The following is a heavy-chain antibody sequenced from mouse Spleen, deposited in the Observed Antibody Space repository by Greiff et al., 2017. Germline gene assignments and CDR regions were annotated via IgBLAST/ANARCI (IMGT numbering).Heavy chain of an antibody. CDR1: GYSFTGYY. J-gene: IGHJ3*01. D-gene: IGHD2-5*01. Sequence: EVQLQQSGPELVKPGASVKISCKASGYSFTGYYMNWVKQSPEKSLEWIGEINPSTGGTTYNQKFKAKATLTVDKSSSTAYMQLKSLTSEDSAVYYCARPGSNYVRFFAYWGQGTLVTVSA. CDR2: INPSTGGT. V-gene: IGHV1-42*01. CDR3: ARPGSNYVRFFAY.